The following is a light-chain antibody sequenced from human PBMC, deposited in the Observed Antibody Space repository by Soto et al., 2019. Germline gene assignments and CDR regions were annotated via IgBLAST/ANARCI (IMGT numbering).Light chain of an antibody. J-gene: IGKJ1*01. CDR3: QQYVTSPWT. CDR1: QSISDIY. V-gene: IGKV3-20*01. CDR2: AAS. Sequence: EIVLTQSPGTLSLSPGERATLSCRASQSISDIYLAWYQQKPGQAPRLLIYAASRRAAGIPDRFSGSGSGTDSALTISRLEPEDFAMYYCQQYVTSPWTFGQGTKVEIK.